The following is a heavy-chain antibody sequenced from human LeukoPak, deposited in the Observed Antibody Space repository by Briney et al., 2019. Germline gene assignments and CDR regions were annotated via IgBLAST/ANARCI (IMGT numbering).Heavy chain of an antibody. Sequence: ASVKVSCKASGYTLTELSMHWVRQAPGKGLEWMGGFDPEDGETIYAQKFQGRVTMTEDTSTDTAYMELSSLRSEDTAVYYCATYDSSGYYLFDYWGQGTLVTVSS. CDR3: ATYDSSGYYLFDY. J-gene: IGHJ4*02. D-gene: IGHD3-22*01. CDR1: GYTLTELS. V-gene: IGHV1-24*01. CDR2: FDPEDGET.